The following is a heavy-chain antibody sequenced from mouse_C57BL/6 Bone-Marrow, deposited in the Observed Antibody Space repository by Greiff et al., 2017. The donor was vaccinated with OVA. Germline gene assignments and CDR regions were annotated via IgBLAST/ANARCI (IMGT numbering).Heavy chain of an antibody. CDR1: GFTFSDYY. CDR2: ISNGGGST. V-gene: IGHV5-12*01. J-gene: IGHJ2*01. CDR3: ARHVKGYFDY. Sequence: LQQSGGGLVQPGGSLKLSCAASGFTFSDYYMYWVRQTPEKRLEWVAYISNGGGSTYYPDTVKGRFTISRDNAKNTLYLQMSRLKSEDTAMYYCARHVKGYFDYWGQGTTLTVSS.